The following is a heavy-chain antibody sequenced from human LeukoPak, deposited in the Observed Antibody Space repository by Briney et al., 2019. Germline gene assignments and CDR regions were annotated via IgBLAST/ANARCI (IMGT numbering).Heavy chain of an antibody. J-gene: IGHJ6*02. CDR3: ARHIGTTVTPYYGMDV. D-gene: IGHD4-17*01. CDR1: GFTFDDYA. Sequence: GGSLRLSCAASGFTFDDYAMHWVRQAPGKGLEWVSLISWDGGSTYYADSVKGRFTISRDNSKNSLYLQMNSLRAEDTALYYCARHIGTTVTPYYGMDVWGQGTTVTVSS. V-gene: IGHV3-43D*03. CDR2: ISWDGGST.